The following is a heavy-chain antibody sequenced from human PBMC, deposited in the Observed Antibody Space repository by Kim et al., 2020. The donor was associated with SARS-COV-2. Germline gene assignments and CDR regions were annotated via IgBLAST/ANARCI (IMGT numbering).Heavy chain of an antibody. Sequence: GGSLRLSCAASGFTFSSYAMHWVRQAPGKGLEWVAVISYDGSNKYYVDSVKGRFTISRDNSKNTLYLQMNSLRAEDTAVYYCARASNIRPYYGMDVWGQG. CDR2: ISYDGSNK. CDR3: ARASNIRPYYGMDV. J-gene: IGHJ6*02. V-gene: IGHV3-30*04. CDR1: GFTFSSYA.